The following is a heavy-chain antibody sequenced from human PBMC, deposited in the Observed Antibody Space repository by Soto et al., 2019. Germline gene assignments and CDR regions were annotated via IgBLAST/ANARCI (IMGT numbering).Heavy chain of an antibody. D-gene: IGHD3-10*01. CDR3: AKVSWFGELLGYNWFDP. Sequence: GGSLRLSCAASGFTFSSYAMHWVRQAPGKGLEWVAVISYDGSNKYYADSVKGRFTISRDNSKNTLYLQMNSLRAEDTAVYYCAKVSWFGELLGYNWFDPWGQGTLVTVSS. CDR2: ISYDGSNK. J-gene: IGHJ5*02. V-gene: IGHV3-30*04. CDR1: GFTFSSYA.